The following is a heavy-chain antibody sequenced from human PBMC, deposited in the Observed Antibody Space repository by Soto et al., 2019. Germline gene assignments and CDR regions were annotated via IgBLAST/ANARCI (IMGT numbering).Heavy chain of an antibody. Sequence: KQSQTLSLTCAISGDSVSSNSAAWNWIRQSPSRGLEWLGRTYYRSKWNNDYAVSVKSRITINPDTSKNQFSLQLNSVTPEDTAVYYCAREGIAAAGNEAFDIWGQGTMVTVSS. CDR2: TYYRSKWNN. CDR3: AREGIAAAGNEAFDI. V-gene: IGHV6-1*01. J-gene: IGHJ3*02. D-gene: IGHD6-13*01. CDR1: GDSVSSNSAA.